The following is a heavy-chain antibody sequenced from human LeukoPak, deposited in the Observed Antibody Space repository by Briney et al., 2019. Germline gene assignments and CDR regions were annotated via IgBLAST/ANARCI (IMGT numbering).Heavy chain of an antibody. V-gene: IGHV1-2*06. CDR2: INPNSGGT. J-gene: IGHJ4*02. Sequence: ASVKVSCKASGYTFTGYYMHWVRQAPGQGLEWMGRINPNSGGTNYAQKFQGRVTMTRDTSISTAYMELSRLRSDDTAVYYCARERARYGSGGYYSYWGQGTLVTVSS. CDR3: ARERARYGSGGYYSY. CDR1: GYTFTGYY. D-gene: IGHD3-10*01.